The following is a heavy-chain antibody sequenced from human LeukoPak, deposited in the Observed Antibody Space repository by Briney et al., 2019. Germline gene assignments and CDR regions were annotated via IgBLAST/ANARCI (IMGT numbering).Heavy chain of an antibody. CDR2: MNPNSGAT. Sequence: ASVKVSYKASGYTFTSYDFNWLRQATGQGPEWMGWMNPNSGATGYAQKFQGRVTMTRSASINTAYMELTNLRSEDTAVYYCARDRWRVVPAAKGSYYYYGMDVWGQGTTVTVSS. D-gene: IGHD2-2*01. CDR1: GYTFTSYD. V-gene: IGHV1-8*01. J-gene: IGHJ6*02. CDR3: ARDRWRVVPAAKGSYYYYGMDV.